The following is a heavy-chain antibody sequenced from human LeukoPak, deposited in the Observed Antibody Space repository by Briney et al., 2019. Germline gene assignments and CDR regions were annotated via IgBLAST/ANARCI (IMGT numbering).Heavy chain of an antibody. CDR1: GYTFTSYN. CDR3: ARSFTSTSSHDF. Sequence: GASVKVSCKASGYTFTSYNMHWVRQAPGQGLEWMGIINPSGGGTSYAQKFQGGVTMTRDTSTSTVYMELSSLRPEDTAVYYCARSFTSTSSHDFWGQGTLVTVSS. CDR2: INPSGGGT. D-gene: IGHD1-26*01. V-gene: IGHV1-46*01. J-gene: IGHJ4*02.